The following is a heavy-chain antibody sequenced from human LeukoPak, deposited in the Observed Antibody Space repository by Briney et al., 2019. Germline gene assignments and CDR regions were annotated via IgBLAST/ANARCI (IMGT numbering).Heavy chain of an antibody. D-gene: IGHD2-15*01. CDR1: GGSFSGYY. V-gene: IGHV4-34*01. J-gene: IGHJ5*02. Sequence: SETLSLTCAVYGGSFSGYYWSWIRQPPGKGLEWIGEINHSGSTNYNPSLKSRVTISVDTSKNQFSLKLSSVTAADTAVYYCARHSITSGRRVHSWFDPWGQGTLVTVSS. CDR2: INHSGST. CDR3: ARHSITSGRRVHSWFDP.